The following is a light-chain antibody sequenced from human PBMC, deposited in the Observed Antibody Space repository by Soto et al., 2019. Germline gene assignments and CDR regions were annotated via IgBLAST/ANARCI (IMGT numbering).Light chain of an antibody. Sequence: EIGMTQSPATLSVSPGERATLSCRASQRVSSKLAWYQQKPGQAPRLLIYGASTRATGIPARVSGSGSGTEFTLTISSLQSEDLAVYYCQHYNNWPAFGQGTKVAIK. V-gene: IGKV3-15*01. CDR1: QRVSSK. J-gene: IGKJ1*01. CDR3: QHYNNWPA. CDR2: GAS.